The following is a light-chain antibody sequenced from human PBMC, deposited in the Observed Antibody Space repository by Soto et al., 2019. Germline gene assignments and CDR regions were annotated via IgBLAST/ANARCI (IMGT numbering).Light chain of an antibody. J-gene: IGKJ2*01. Sequence: DIQMTQSPSTLSASVGDRVTITCRASQSISSWLAWYQQKPGKAPKLLIYDASSLESGVPSRFSGSGSGTDFTLTISSLQHDDFAAYYCQQYNYYPYTFGQGTKLEIK. CDR1: QSISSW. CDR2: DAS. V-gene: IGKV1-5*01. CDR3: QQYNYYPYT.